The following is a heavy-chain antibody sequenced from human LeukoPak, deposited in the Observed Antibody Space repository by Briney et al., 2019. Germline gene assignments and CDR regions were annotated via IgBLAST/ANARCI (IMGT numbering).Heavy chain of an antibody. CDR1: GFTFSSYS. V-gene: IGHV3-21*01. Sequence: GGSLTLSCAASGFTFSSYSMNWVRQAPGKGLEWVSSISNSSRYIYYAHPLRRRFTISRDNAKNSLYLRMNSLRAEDTAVYYCATDRDNSDWQKRFDCWGQGTLVTASS. CDR2: ISNSSRYI. CDR3: ATDRDNSDWQKRFDC. J-gene: IGHJ4*02. D-gene: IGHD2-21*02.